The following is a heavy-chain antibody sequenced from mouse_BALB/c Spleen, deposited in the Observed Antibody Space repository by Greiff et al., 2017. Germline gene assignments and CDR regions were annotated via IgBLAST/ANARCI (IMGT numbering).Heavy chain of an antibody. J-gene: IGHJ1*01. CDR1: GFAFSSYD. Sequence: EVKLVESGGGLVKPGGSLKLSCAASGFAFSSYDMSWVRQTPEKRLEWVAYISSGGGSTYYPDTVKGRFTISRDNAKNTLYLQMSSLKSEDTAMYYCARHYYGSSYWYFDVRGAGTTVTVSS. CDR3: ARHYYGSSYWYFDV. CDR2: ISSGGGST. V-gene: IGHV5-12-1*01. D-gene: IGHD1-1*01.